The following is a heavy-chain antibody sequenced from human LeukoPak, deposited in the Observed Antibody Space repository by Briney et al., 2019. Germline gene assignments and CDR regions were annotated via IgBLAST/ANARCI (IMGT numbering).Heavy chain of an antibody. CDR2: INYSGST. V-gene: IGHV4-34*01. J-gene: IGHJ4*02. CDR3: ASWGVVGATIDY. CDR1: GGSFSGYY. Sequence: SETLSLTCAVYGGSFSGYYWSWFRQPPGKGLEWIGEINYSGSTYYNPSLKSRVTISVDTSKNQFSLKLSSVTAADTAVYYCASWGVVGATIDYWGQGTLVTVSS. D-gene: IGHD1-26*01.